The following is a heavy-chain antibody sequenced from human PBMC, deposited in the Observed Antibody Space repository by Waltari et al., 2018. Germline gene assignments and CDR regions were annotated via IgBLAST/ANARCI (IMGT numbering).Heavy chain of an antibody. J-gene: IGHJ4*02. CDR1: GGSLSSTSYY. V-gene: IGHV4-39*01. D-gene: IGHD6-19*01. Sequence: QLQESGPGLVKPSETLSLSCTVSGGSLSSTSYYWGWIRQSPGKGLEWIGSIDYSGNTYYNPSLKSRVTISVDRSKHQFSLKLSSVTAAETAVYYCARGTTMAATANWGQGTLVTVSS. CDR3: ARGTTMAATAN. CDR2: IDYSGNT.